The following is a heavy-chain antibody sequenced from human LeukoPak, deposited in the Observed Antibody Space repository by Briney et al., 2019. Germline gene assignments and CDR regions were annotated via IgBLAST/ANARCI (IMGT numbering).Heavy chain of an antibody. CDR2: ISGTGGAT. V-gene: IGHV3-23*01. J-gene: IGHJ5*01. D-gene: IGHD2-21*01. CDR3: VKDPRDTYGTDWFVS. Sequence: RGSLRLSCVASGFSFGNYAMSWVRQAPGKGPQWVSQISGTGGATWYAGFARDVFTISRDSSKKTLYPQMSGLRVEDTAMYYCVKDPRDTYGTDWFVSWGQGTLLIVSS. CDR1: GFSFGNYA.